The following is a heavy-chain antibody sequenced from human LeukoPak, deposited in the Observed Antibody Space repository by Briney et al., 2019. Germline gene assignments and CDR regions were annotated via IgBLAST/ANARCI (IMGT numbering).Heavy chain of an antibody. Sequence: PGGSLRLSCAASGFRTIDYVMNWVRQAPGKGLEWVSYIDTSRSRIHYADSVKGRFTISRDDAKNSLYLQMYSLRDEDTAVYYCATDFDWAFNIWGQGTMVTVSS. CDR1: GFRTIDYV. CDR2: IDTSRSRI. V-gene: IGHV3-48*02. J-gene: IGHJ3*02. D-gene: IGHD3-9*01. CDR3: ATDFDWAFNI.